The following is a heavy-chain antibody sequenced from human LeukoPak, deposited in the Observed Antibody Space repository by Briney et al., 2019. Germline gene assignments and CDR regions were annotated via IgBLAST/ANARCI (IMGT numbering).Heavy chain of an antibody. CDR3: AKGPQRDTAMAPALN. CDR1: GFTFSSYG. CDR2: IRYDGSNK. Sequence: GGSLRLSCAASGFTFSSYGMHWVRQAPGKGLEWVAFIRYDGSNKYYADSVKGRFTISRDNSKNTLYLQMNSPRAEDTAVYYCAKGPQRDTAMAPALNWGQGTMVTVSS. V-gene: IGHV3-30*02. D-gene: IGHD5-18*01. J-gene: IGHJ3*01.